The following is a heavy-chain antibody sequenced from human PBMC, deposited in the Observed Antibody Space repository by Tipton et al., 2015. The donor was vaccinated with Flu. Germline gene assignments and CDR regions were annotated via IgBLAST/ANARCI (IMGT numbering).Heavy chain of an antibody. CDR1: GDSMGTYS. V-gene: IGHV4-59*08. Sequence: TLSLTCTVSGDSMGTYSWSWIRQPPGKGLEWIGYTTYSGTTSYNPSLQSRVSISIDTSKNQFSLKLSSVTAGDTAVYYCARHSGSRGYPLDYWGQGTLVTVSS. J-gene: IGHJ4*02. CDR3: ARHSGSRGYPLDY. CDR2: TTYSGTT. D-gene: IGHD3-10*01.